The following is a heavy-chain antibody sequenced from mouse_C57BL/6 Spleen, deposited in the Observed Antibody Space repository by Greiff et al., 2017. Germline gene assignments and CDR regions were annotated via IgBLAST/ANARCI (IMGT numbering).Heavy chain of an antibody. CDR2: IWSGGST. V-gene: IGHV2-2*01. Sequence: QVQLQQSGPGLVQPSQSLSITCTASGFSLTSYGVHWVRQSPGKGLEWLGVIWSGGSTDYNAAFISRLGISKDNSKSQVFFKMNSLQADDTAIYYCARIRHYCGKDYAMGYWGQGTSVTVST. D-gene: IGHD1-1*01. CDR3: ARIRHYCGKDYAMGY. J-gene: IGHJ4*01. CDR1: GFSLTSYG.